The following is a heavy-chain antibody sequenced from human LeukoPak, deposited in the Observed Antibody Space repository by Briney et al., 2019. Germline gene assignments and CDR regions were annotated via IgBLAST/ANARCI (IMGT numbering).Heavy chain of an antibody. CDR2: MNPNSGDT. D-gene: IGHD4-23*01. CDR1: VYTFTNFY. Sequence: ASVKVSCKASVYTFTNFYIHWVRQAPGQGLEWMGWMNPNSGDTSYAREFQDRVTMTRDTSLSTAYMELSSLRSDDTAVYYCARKDGGRDGMDVWGQGTTVTVSS. CDR3: ARKDGGRDGMDV. V-gene: IGHV1-2*02. J-gene: IGHJ6*02.